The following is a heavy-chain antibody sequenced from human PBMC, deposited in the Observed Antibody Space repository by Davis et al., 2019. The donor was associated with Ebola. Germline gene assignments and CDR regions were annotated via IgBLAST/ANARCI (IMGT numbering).Heavy chain of an antibody. V-gene: IGHV3-23*01. D-gene: IGHD3-10*01. CDR2: ISGSGSST. J-gene: IGHJ4*02. CDR3: ARERPSPGLWFREFLDY. CDR1: GFTFSSYA. Sequence: GESLKISCAASGFTFSSYAMSWVRQAPGKGLEWVSTISGSGSSTYYADSVKGRFTISRDNSKNTLYLQMNSLRAEDTAVYYCARERPSPGLWFREFLDYWGQGTLVTVSS.